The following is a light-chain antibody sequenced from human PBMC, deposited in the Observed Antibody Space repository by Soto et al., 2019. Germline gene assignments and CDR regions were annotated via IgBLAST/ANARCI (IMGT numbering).Light chain of an antibody. CDR2: SDN. V-gene: IGLV1-44*01. CDR3: AACDDSLKGHV. CDR1: SSNIESNT. J-gene: IGLJ1*01. Sequence: QSVLTQPPSASGTPGQRVTISCSGSSSNIESNTVKWYQHLPGTAPKLLINSDNQRPSGVPDRFSGSKSGTSASLAISGLQSEDEAEYYCAACDDSLKGHVFGTGTKLTVL.